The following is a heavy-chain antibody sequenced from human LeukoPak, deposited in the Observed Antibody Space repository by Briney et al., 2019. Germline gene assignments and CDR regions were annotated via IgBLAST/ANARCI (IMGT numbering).Heavy chain of an antibody. V-gene: IGHV3-21*01. Sequence: GGSLRLSCAASGFTFNAYGVIWVRQAPNKGLEWVSYITSSGSDISYADSVKGRFTISRNNAENSLYLQMNSLRPEDTAVYYCARLLRRSGYYADYWGQGTLVTVSS. D-gene: IGHD3-3*01. J-gene: IGHJ4*02. CDR1: GFTFNAYG. CDR2: ITSSGSDI. CDR3: ARLLRRSGYYADY.